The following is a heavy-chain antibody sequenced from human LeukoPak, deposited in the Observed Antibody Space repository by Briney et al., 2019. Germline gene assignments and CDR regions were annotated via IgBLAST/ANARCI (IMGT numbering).Heavy chain of an antibody. V-gene: IGHV4-38-2*02. CDR2: IYHSGST. J-gene: IGHJ4*02. CDR3: AREAPSYGGNHLDY. CDR1: GYSISGGYY. Sequence: SETLSLTCTVSGYSISGGYYWGWIRQPPGKGLEWIGSIYHSGSTYYNPSLKSRVTISVDTSKNQFSLKLSSVTAADTAVYYCAREAPSYGGNHLDYWGQGTLVTVSS. D-gene: IGHD4-23*01.